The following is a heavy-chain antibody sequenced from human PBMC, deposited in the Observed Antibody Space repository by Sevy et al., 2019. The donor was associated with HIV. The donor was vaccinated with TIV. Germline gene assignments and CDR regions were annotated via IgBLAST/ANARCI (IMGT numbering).Heavy chain of an antibody. V-gene: IGHV3-30-3*01. CDR2: ISYDGSNK. CDR3: ARDFMGYFDY. Sequence: GGSLRLSCAASGFTFSSYAMHWVRQAPGKGLEWVAVISYDGSNKYYADSVKGRFTISRDNSKNTLYLQMNSLRAEDTAVNYCARDFMGYFDYWGQGTLVTVSS. CDR1: GFTFSSYA. J-gene: IGHJ4*02.